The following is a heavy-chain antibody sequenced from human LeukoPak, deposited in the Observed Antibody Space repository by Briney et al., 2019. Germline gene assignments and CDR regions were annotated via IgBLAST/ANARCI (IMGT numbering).Heavy chain of an antibody. J-gene: IGHJ3*02. D-gene: IGHD2-15*01. CDR3: ARDFCSGGSCYPDAFHI. CDR1: GFTFSSYG. CDR2: IWYDGTNT. Sequence: PGRSLRLSCAASGFTFSSYGMHWVRQAPGKGLEWVAGIWYDGTNTYYADSVKGRFTISRDNSKNTLYLQMNSLRAEDTAVYYCARDFCSGGSCYPDAFHIWGQGTMVTVSS. V-gene: IGHV3-33*01.